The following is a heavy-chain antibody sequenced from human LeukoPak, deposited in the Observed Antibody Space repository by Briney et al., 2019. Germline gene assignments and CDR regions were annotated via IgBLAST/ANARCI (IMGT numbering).Heavy chain of an antibody. J-gene: IGHJ4*02. CDR2: IIPILGIA. D-gene: IGHD3-22*01. Sequence: ASVKVSCKASGYNFTRNYMHWVRQAPGQGLEWMGRIIPILGIANYAQKFQGRVTITADKSTSTAYMELSSLRSEDTAVYYCARESYYDSSGYYYWYWGQGTLVTVSS. V-gene: IGHV1-69*04. CDR1: GYNFTRNY. CDR3: ARESYYDSSGYYYWY.